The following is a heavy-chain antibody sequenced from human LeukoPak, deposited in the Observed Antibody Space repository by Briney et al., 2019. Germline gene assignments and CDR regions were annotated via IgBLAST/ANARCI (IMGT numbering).Heavy chain of an antibody. CDR1: GYTFTSYY. J-gene: IGHJ4*02. D-gene: IGHD4-11*01. Sequence: ASVKVSCKASGYTFTSYYMHWVRQAPGKGLEWMGGFDPEDGETIYAQKFQGRVTMTEDTSTDTAYMELSSLRSEDTAVYYCATAYTVTTIPRFDYWGQGTLVTVSS. CDR3: ATAYTVTTIPRFDY. CDR2: FDPEDGET. V-gene: IGHV1-24*01.